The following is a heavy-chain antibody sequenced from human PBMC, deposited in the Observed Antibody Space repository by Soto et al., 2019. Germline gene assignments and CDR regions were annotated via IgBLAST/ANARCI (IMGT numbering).Heavy chain of an antibody. CDR3: ARVSGGYCSGGSCYVNDYLDY. D-gene: IGHD2-15*01. CDR2: IYYSGST. J-gene: IGHJ4*02. CDR1: GGSISSYY. V-gene: IGHV4-59*01. Sequence: PSETLSLTCTVSGGSISSYYWSWIRQPPGKGLEWIGYIYYSGSTNYNPSLKSRVTISVDTSKNQFSLKLSSVTAADTAVYYCARVSGGYCSGGSCYVNDYLDYWGQGTLVTVSS.